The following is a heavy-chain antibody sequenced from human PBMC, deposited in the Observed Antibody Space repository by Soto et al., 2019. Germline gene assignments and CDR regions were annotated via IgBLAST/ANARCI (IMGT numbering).Heavy chain of an antibody. CDR2: TNAGNGNT. J-gene: IGHJ4*01. V-gene: IGHV1-3*01. Sequence: ASVKVSCNASGYTFTSYAMHWVRQAPGQRLEWMGWTNAGNGNTKYSQKFQGRVTITRDTSASTAYMELSSLRSEDTAVYYWARGITVPTPVDEWGHGTLVTVCS. D-gene: IGHD1-20*01. CDR1: GYTFTSYA. CDR3: ARGITVPTPVDE.